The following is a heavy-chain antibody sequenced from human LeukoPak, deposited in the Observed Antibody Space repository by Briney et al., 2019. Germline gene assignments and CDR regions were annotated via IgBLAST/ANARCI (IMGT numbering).Heavy chain of an antibody. CDR1: GGSISSYY. V-gene: IGHV4-4*09. CDR3: ARLENHYGMDV. CDR2: IYTSGST. J-gene: IGHJ6*02. Sequence: SETLSLTCTVSGGSISSYYWSWIRQPPGKGLEWIGYIYTSGSTNYNPSLKSRVTISVDTSKNQFSLKLSSVTAADTAVYYCARLENHYGMDVWGQGTTVTVSS. D-gene: IGHD2/OR15-2a*01.